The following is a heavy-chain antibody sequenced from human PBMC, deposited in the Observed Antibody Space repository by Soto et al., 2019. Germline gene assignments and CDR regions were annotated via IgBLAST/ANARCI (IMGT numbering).Heavy chain of an antibody. J-gene: IGHJ5*02. CDR2: ISSDGRKT. CDR3: ARDPGVDFWSGVFDP. Sequence: QVQLVESGGRVVQAGTSLRVSCAASGFSFGSSSMHWGRQAPGGGPEWVASISSDGRKTYYSESAKGRFTISRDNSTNIVYLEMDRLRLDDTAIYFCARDPGVDFWSGVFDPWGQGTVVTVSS. V-gene: IGHV3-30*04. D-gene: IGHD3-3*01. CDR1: GFSFGSSS.